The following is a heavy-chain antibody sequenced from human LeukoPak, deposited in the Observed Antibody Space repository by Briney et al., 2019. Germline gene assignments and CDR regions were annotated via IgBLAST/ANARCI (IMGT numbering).Heavy chain of an antibody. D-gene: IGHD1-26*01. CDR3: ATYLRNTVAGYYYFES. V-gene: IGHV3-21*01. Sequence: PGGSLRLSCAASGFTFSSYSMNWVRQAPGKGLEWVSSISSSSSYIYYADSVKGRFTISRDNAKNSVYLEMSSLTVEDTAVYYCATYLRNTVAGYYYFESWGQGTLVTVSS. J-gene: IGHJ4*02. CDR1: GFTFSSYS. CDR2: ISSSSSYI.